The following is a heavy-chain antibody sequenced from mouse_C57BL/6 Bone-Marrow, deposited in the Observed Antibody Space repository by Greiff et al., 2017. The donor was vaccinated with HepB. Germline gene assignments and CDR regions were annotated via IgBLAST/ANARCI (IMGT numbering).Heavy chain of an antibody. Sequence: EVKLMESGGGLVQPGGSMKLSCVASGFTFSNYWMNWVRQSPEKGLEWVAQIRLKSDNYATHYAESVKGRFTISRDDSKSSVYLQMNNLRAEDTGIYYCTKDSSGFKDYWGQGTTLTVSS. CDR3: TKDSSGFKDY. D-gene: IGHD3-2*02. V-gene: IGHV6-3*01. CDR1: GFTFSNYW. J-gene: IGHJ2*01. CDR2: IRLKSDNYAT.